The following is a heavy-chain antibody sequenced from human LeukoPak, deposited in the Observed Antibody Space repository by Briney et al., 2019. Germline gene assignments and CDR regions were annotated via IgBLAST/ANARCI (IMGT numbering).Heavy chain of an antibody. Sequence: SETLSLTCTVSGGSISSSSYYWGWIRQPPGKGLEWTGSISYSGSPYYSPSLKSRVTISLDTSKNQFSLRLTSVTAADTAVFYCARRNLGLAVFDIWGQGTMVSVSS. CDR3: ARRNLGLAVFDI. CDR2: ISYSGSP. V-gene: IGHV4-39*01. D-gene: IGHD3-16*01. J-gene: IGHJ3*02. CDR1: GGSISSSSYY.